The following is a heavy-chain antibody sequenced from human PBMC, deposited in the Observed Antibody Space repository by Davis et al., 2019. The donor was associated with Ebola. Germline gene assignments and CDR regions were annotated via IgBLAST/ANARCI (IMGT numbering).Heavy chain of an antibody. CDR2: ISGSGGTA. V-gene: IGHV3-23*01. CDR3: VKDGALSAVVWNWYFDL. Sequence: GESLKISCEASGFTFSSLGMSWVRQAPGKGLEWVSAISGSGGTAFYADSVKGRFTISRDNSKNTLYLQMNSLRADDTALYYCVKDGALSAVVWNWYFDLWGRGTLVTVSS. CDR1: GFTFSSLG. D-gene: IGHD4-23*01. J-gene: IGHJ2*01.